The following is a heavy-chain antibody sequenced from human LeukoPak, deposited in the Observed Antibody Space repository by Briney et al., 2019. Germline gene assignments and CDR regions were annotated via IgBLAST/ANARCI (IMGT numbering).Heavy chain of an antibody. CDR2: ISGSGGST. D-gene: IGHD2-2*01. J-gene: IGHJ4*02. CDR3: ATANRDGGGIVVVPAAYYFDY. V-gene: IGHV3-23*01. Sequence: RTGGSLRLSCAASGFTFSSYAMSWVRQAPGKGLEWVSAISGSGGSTYYADSVKGRFTISRDNSKNTLYLQMSSLRAEDTAVYYCATANRDGGGIVVVPAAYYFDYWGQGTLVTVSS. CDR1: GFTFSSYA.